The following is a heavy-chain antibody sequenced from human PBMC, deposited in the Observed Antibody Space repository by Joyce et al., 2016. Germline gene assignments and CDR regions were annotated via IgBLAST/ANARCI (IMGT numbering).Heavy chain of an antibody. J-gene: IGHJ3*01. CDR1: GYSFISYY. CDR3: ARGERGYSYGRDAFDV. D-gene: IGHD5-18*01. V-gene: IGHV1-2*02. CDR2: INTNRGGT. Sequence: QVRLVQSGPEVTKPGASVRVSCRASGYSFISYYIHWVRQAPGQGPEWMGWINTNRGGTNCAQKVQGRVTLTRDMSINTADMELRGLRSADRAVYYCARGERGYSYGRDAFDVWGQGTVVTVSS.